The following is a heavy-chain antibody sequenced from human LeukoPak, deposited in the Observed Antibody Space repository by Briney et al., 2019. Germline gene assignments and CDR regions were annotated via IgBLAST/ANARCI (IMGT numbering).Heavy chain of an antibody. D-gene: IGHD2-21*02. CDR3: ARKLVTGEFDF. V-gene: IGHV4-31*03. CDR2: IYYSGST. Sequence: SQTLSLICTVSGGSIRRGGYYWSWIRQHPGKGLEWIGYIYYSGSTYYKPSLKSRLTILLHTSKTQFSLKLSSVTAADTAVYYCARKLVTGEFDFWGQGTLVTVSS. J-gene: IGHJ4*02. CDR1: GGSIRRGGYY.